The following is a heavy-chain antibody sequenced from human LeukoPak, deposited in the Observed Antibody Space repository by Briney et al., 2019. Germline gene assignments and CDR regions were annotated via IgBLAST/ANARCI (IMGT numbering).Heavy chain of an antibody. CDR2: IYHSGST. CDR3: VRGVTRGYIYAD. V-gene: IGHV4-38-2*02. CDR1: GGSFNSYY. Sequence: SETLSLTCTVSGGSFNSYYWGWIRQPPGKGLEWIGSIYHSGSTYYNPSLKSRVTISVDTSKNQSSLKLSSVTAADTAVYFCVRGVTRGYIYADWGQGTLVTVSS. J-gene: IGHJ4*02. D-gene: IGHD5-18*01.